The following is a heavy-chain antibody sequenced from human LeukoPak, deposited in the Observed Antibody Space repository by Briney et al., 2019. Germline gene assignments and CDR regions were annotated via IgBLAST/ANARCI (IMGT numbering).Heavy chain of an antibody. V-gene: IGHV1-69*13. CDR1: RGTFSSYA. Sequence: GASVKVSCKASRGTFSSYAISWVRQAPGQGLEWMGGIIPIFGTANYAQKFQGRVTITADESTSTAYMELSSLRSEDTAVYYCARVRDLREWELLDWGQGTLVTVSS. CDR3: ARVRDLREWELLD. CDR2: IIPIFGTA. J-gene: IGHJ4*02. D-gene: IGHD1-26*01.